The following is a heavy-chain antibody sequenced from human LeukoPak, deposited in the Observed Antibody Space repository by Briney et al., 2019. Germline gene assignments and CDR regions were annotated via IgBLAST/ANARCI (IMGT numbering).Heavy chain of an antibody. CDR3: AKYTSGTSYRGLDQ. CDR1: GLTVSSYG. J-gene: IGHJ4*02. D-gene: IGHD3-10*01. CDR2: IIGSAVNT. V-gene: IGHV3-23*01. Sequence: GESLRLSCGASGLTVSSYGMSWVRQAPGKGLEWVSTIIGSAVNTYYADSVKGRFTISRDDSKYTVYLQMNSLRAEDTAVYSCAKYTSGTSYRGLDQWGQGTLVTVSS.